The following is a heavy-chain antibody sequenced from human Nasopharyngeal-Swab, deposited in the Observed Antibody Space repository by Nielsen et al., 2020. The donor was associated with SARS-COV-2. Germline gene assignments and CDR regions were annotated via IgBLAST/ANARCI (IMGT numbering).Heavy chain of an antibody. D-gene: IGHD1-26*01. V-gene: IGHV4-39*01. CDR1: GDSIAYSTFY. J-gene: IGHJ4*02. CDR2: IYYNGNT. Sequence: SETLSLTCTVSGDSIAYSTFYWGWIRQPPGKGLEWIGNIYYNGNTYQNPSLKSRLTISVDTSKTQFSLKLNSVTATDTAVYYCARGYGSFPYYFDHWGQGTLVTVSS. CDR3: ARGYGSFPYYFDH.